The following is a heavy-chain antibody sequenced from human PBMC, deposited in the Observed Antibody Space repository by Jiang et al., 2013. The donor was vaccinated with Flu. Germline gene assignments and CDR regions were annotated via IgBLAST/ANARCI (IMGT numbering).Heavy chain of an antibody. CDR3: ARGDTGGYYRPADLDY. D-gene: IGHD3-22*01. CDR2: INYRGIA. J-gene: IGHJ4*02. V-gene: IGHV4-59*01. Sequence: GPGLVKPSETLSLTCTVSGGSINNYYWSWIRQPPGKALEWIGYINYRGIANYNPSLSSRVTISVDTSKNQFSLRLTSVTAADAVVYYCARGDTGGYYRPADLDYWGQGLLVKVSS. CDR1: GGSINNYY.